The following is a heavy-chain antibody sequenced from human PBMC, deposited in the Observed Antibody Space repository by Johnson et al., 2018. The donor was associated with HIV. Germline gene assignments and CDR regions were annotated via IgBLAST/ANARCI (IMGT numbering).Heavy chain of an antibody. CDR1: GFSFSNFD. CDR3: ARNGLVPAAKGVAFDI. J-gene: IGHJ3*02. CDR2: IYSGGST. Sequence: VQLVESGGDLVQPGGSLRLSCAASGFSFSNFDMHWVRQDIGLRLEWVSVIYSGGSTYYADSVKGRFTISRDNAKNSLYLQMNSLRAEDTAVYYCARNGLVPAAKGVAFDIWGQGTMVTGSS. V-gene: IGHV3-66*01. D-gene: IGHD2-2*01.